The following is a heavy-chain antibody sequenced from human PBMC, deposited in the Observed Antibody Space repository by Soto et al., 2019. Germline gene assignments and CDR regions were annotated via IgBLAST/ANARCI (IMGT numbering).Heavy chain of an antibody. D-gene: IGHD4-17*01. Sequence: QLQLQESGSGLVKPSQTLSLTCAVSGGSISSGGYSWSWLRQPPGKGLEWIGYIYHSGSTYYNPSLQSRVTTSVDRSKNHFSPKLSSATAADTPGHYCARERLREGVDYWGQGTLVTVCS. CDR1: GGSISSGGYS. CDR3: ARERLREGVDY. V-gene: IGHV4-30-2*01. CDR2: IYHSGST. J-gene: IGHJ4*02.